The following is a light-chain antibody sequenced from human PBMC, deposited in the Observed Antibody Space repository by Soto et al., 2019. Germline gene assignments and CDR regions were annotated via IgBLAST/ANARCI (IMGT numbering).Light chain of an antibody. CDR2: KDS. J-gene: IGLJ1*01. CDR1: ELSKQY. CDR3: QSSDDTGDNYL. Sequence: SSELPQPPSVSVSPGQTARITCSGDELSKQYGFWYQQKPGQAPVLLIYKDSERASGIPERFSGSSSGSTVTLTISGVRAEDEADYYCQSSDDTGDNYLFGTGNKVTVL. V-gene: IGLV3-25*02.